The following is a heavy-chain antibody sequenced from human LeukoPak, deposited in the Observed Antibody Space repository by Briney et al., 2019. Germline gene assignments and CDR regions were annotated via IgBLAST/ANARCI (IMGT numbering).Heavy chain of an antibody. Sequence: SETLSLTCTVSGGSISSYYWSWIRQPPGKGLEWIGYIYTDGSTKYNPSLKSRVTISLDTSKSQFSLKLSSVTAADTAVYYCARRQTYFDYWGQGTLVTVSS. CDR2: IYTDGST. CDR1: GGSISSYY. V-gene: IGHV4-4*09. CDR3: ARRQTYFDY. J-gene: IGHJ4*02.